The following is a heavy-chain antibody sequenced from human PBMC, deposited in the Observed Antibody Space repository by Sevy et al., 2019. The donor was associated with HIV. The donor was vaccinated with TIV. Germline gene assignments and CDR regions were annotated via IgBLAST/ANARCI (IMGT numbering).Heavy chain of an antibody. CDR1: GGTFSSYA. CDR3: ARLVGEVPAAMRSRRMGAYYSDY. Sequence: ASVKVSCKASGGTFSSYAISWVRQAPGQGLEWMGGIIPIFGTANYAQKFQGRVTINAEESTSTADMELSSLRSEDAVVYYCARLVGEVPAAMRSRRMGAYYSDYWGQGTLVTVSS. CDR2: IIPIFGTA. J-gene: IGHJ4*02. V-gene: IGHV1-69*13. D-gene: IGHD2-2*01.